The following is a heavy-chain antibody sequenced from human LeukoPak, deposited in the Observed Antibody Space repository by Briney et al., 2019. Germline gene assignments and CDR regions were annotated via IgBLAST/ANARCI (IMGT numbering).Heavy chain of an antibody. CDR2: ISYDGSNK. CDR1: GFTFSSYA. Sequence: GGSLRLSCAASGFTFSSYAMHWVRQAPGKGLEWVAVISYDGSNKYYADSVKGRFTISRDNSKNTLYLQMNSLRAEDTAVYYCARVGDTTAFDIWGQGTMVTVSS. J-gene: IGHJ3*02. CDR3: ARVGDTTAFDI. D-gene: IGHD1-26*01. V-gene: IGHV3-30*04.